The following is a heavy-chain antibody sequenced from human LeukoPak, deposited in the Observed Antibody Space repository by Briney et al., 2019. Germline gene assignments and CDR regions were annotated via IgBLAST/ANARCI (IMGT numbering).Heavy chain of an antibody. D-gene: IGHD1-26*01. J-gene: IGHJ5*02. CDR1: GYSISSGYY. CDR2: IYQSGST. Sequence: PSETLSLTCTVSGYSISSGYYWGWMRQPPGKGLEWIGSIYQSGSTYYNPSLKSRVTILIDTSKNQFSLKLNSVSAADTAMYYCARGVGALNWFDPWGQGTLVTVSS. V-gene: IGHV4-38-2*02. CDR3: ARGVGALNWFDP.